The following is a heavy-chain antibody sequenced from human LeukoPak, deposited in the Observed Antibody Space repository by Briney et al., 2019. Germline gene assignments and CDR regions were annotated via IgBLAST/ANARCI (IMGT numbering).Heavy chain of an antibody. V-gene: IGHV1-69*06. D-gene: IGHD5-18*01. J-gene: IGHJ6*03. Sequence: SVKVSCKASGGTFSSYAISWVRQAPGQGLEWMGRIIPIFGTANYAQKFRGRVTITADKSTSTAYMELSSLRSEDTAVYYCARDLEAGEGGYSYGLLHYYMDVWGKGTTVTVSS. CDR2: IIPIFGTA. CDR1: GGTFSSYA. CDR3: ARDLEAGEGGYSYGLLHYYMDV.